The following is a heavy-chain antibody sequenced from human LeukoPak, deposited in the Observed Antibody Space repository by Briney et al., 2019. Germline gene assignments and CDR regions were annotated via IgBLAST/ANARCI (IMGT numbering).Heavy chain of an antibody. CDR2: ITPIFGEA. J-gene: IGHJ4*02. CDR3: ARNSRVASTSGLNY. V-gene: IGHV1-69*01. D-gene: IGHD5-12*01. Sequence: SVKVSCKVSGGTFGSYPISWVRQAPGQGLEWMGEITPIFGEAQNAEKFQGRVTITADEPTSTVYMELTSLRLGDTAMYYCARNSRVASTSGLNYWGQGTLVTVSS. CDR1: GGTFGSYP.